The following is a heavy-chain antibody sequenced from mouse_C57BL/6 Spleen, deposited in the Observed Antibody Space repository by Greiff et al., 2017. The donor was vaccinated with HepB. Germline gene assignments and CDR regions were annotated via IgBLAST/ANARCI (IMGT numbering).Heavy chain of an antibody. Sequence: VQLQQSGPELVKPGASVKIPCKASGYTFTDYNMDWVKQSHGKSLEWIGDINPNNGGTIYNQKFKGKATLTVDKSSSTAYMELRSLTSEDTAVYYCARAAMITTGYYYAMDYWGQGTSVTVSS. CDR1: GYTFTDYN. D-gene: IGHD2-4*01. J-gene: IGHJ4*01. V-gene: IGHV1-18*01. CDR3: ARAAMITTGYYYAMDY. CDR2: INPNNGGT.